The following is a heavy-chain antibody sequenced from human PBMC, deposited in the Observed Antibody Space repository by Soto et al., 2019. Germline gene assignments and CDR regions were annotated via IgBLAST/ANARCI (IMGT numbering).Heavy chain of an antibody. CDR2: ISYDGSNK. V-gene: IGHV3-30-3*01. CDR3: ARVAVVGDYYYYYGMDV. Sequence: PGGSLRLSCAASGFTFSSYAMHWVRQAPGKGLEWVAAISYDGSNKYYADSVKGRFTISRDNSKNTLYLQMNSLRAEDTAVYYCARVAVVGDYYYYYGMDVWGQGTTVTVSS. J-gene: IGHJ6*02. CDR1: GFTFSSYA. D-gene: IGHD2-2*01.